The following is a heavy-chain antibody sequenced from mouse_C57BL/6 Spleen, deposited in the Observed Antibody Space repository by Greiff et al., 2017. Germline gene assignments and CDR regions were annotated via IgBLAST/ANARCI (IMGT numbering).Heavy chain of an antibody. CDR1: GFTFSSYA. CDR2: ISSGGDYI. J-gene: IGHJ2*01. V-gene: IGHV5-9-1*02. Sequence: EVPLVESGAGLVKPGGSLKLSCAASGFTFSSYAMSWVRQTPEKRLEWVAYISSGGDYIYYADTVKGRFTISRDNARNTLYLQMSSLKSEDTAMYYCTRDQGGYYFDYWGQGTTLTVSS. CDR3: TRDQGGYYFDY. D-gene: IGHD3-2*02.